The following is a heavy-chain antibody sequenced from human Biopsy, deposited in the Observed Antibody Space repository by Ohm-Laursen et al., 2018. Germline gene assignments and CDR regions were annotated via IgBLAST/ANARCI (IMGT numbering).Heavy chain of an antibody. J-gene: IGHJ4*02. D-gene: IGHD3-16*01. CDR1: GYSFSTYD. CDR3: AIYGGTEPEGD. CDR2: IIPMLDVA. Sequence: SSVKVSCKASGYSFSTYDVNWVRQAPGQGLEWMGKIIPMLDVANYAQKFQGRVTITADKLTSTAYMELASLRSEDTAVYYCAIYGGTEPEGDWGQGTLVTVSS. V-gene: IGHV1-69*04.